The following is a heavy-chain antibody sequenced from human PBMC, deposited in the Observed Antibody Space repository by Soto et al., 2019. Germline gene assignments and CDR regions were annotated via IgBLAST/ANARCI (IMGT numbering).Heavy chain of an antibody. CDR2: IYPGDSDT. D-gene: IGHD6-19*01. CDR1: GYSFTSYW. CDR3: ARLSGAVAVNYYYYGMDV. V-gene: IGHV5-51*01. J-gene: IGHJ6*02. Sequence: GESLKISCKGSGYSFTSYWTGWVRQMPGKGLEWMGIIYPGDSDTRYSPSFQGQVTISADKSISTAYLQWSSLKASDTAMYYCARLSGAVAVNYYYYGMDVWGQGTTVTVSS.